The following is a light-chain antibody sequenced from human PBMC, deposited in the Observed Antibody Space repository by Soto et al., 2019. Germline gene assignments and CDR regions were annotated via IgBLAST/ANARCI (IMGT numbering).Light chain of an antibody. CDR3: SSYSTTSTLV. CDR2: EVN. Sequence: QSVLTQPASVSGSTGQSVTISCTGASSDVGGYDYVSWYQQHPGKAPKLILYEVNNRPSGVSNHFSGSKSGNTASLIISGLQADDEADYYCSSYSTTSTLVFGSGTKVTVL. J-gene: IGLJ1*01. V-gene: IGLV2-14*01. CDR1: SSDVGGYDY.